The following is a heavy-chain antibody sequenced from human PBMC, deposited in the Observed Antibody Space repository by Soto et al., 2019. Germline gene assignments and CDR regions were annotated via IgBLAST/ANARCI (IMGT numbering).Heavy chain of an antibody. V-gene: IGHV4-31*03. J-gene: IGHJ4*02. CDR1: GGSISSGGYS. CDR2: IYHSGSN. Sequence: TLSLICTFSGGSISSGGYSWSWIRQHPGKGLEWIGYIYHSGSNYYNPSFKSRVTISVDTSKNQFSLKLSSVTAADTAVYYCARVYSGYDVEVYFDYWGQGTLVTVSS. D-gene: IGHD5-12*01. CDR3: ARVYSGYDVEVYFDY.